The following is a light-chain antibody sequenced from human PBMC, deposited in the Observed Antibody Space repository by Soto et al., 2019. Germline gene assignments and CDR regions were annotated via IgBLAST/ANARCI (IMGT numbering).Light chain of an antibody. V-gene: IGKV1-5*03. CDR2: KAS. CDR1: QNINNW. J-gene: IGKJ1*01. CDR3: QQYDTFRT. Sequence: IQVTQFPSSLSASVGDRVTITCRASQNINNWLAWYQFKPGKAPRLLIYKASTLETGVPSRFSGSGSGTEFTLTISGLQPDDFATYYCQQYDTFRTFGQGTTVDIE.